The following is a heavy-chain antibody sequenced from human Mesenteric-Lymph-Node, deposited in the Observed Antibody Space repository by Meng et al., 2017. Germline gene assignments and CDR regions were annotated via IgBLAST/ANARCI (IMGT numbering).Heavy chain of an antibody. V-gene: IGHV4-4*02. CDR1: CGSISSTNW. J-gene: IGHJ4*02. CDR3: VRNFDS. Sequence: QVQLQQWGAGLLKPSETLSLTCAVSCGSISSTNWWSWVRQPPGKGLDWIAEISHGGNSKYNPSLKSRVTISVDMSKNQVSLKLTSVTAADTAVYFCVRNFDSWGQGTLVTVSS. CDR2: ISHGGNS.